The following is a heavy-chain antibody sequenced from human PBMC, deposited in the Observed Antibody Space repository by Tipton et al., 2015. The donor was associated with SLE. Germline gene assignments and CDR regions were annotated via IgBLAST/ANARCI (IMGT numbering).Heavy chain of an antibody. D-gene: IGHD6-19*01. CDR1: GFSLINYN. V-gene: IGHV3-21*03. J-gene: IGHJ4*02. CDR3: ARQMQRGTAVAGRGVVDY. CDR2: ISSSSSYI. Sequence: QLVQSGGGLVQPGSSLRLSCAASGFSLINYNMNWVRQAPGKGLEWVSSISSSSSYIYSADSLKGRFTISRDNAKNSLYLQMNSLRAEDTAVYYCARQMQRGTAVAGRGVVDYWGQGTLVTVSS.